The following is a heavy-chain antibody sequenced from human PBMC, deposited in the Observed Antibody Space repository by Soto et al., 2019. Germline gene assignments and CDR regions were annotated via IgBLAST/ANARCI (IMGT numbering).Heavy chain of an antibody. J-gene: IGHJ6*02. V-gene: IGHV3-13*04. CDR3: ARLSAAAGTDSDYYGMDV. CDR2: IGTAGDT. D-gene: IGHD6-13*01. CDR1: GFTFSSYD. Sequence: EVQLVESGGGLVQPGGSLRLSCAASGFTFSSYDMHWVRQATGKGLEWVSTIGTAGDTYYPGSVKGRFTISRENAKNSLYLQMNSLRAGDTALYYCARLSAAAGTDSDYYGMDVWGQGTTVTVSS.